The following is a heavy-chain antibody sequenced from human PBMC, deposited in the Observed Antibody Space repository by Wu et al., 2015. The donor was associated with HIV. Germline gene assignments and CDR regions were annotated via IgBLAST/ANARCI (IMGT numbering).Heavy chain of an antibody. CDR3: ARADVLIKYALGAGLH. Sequence: QVQLVQSETEMKKPGASLKVSCKASGYTFSAYDINWVRQAPGQGLEWVGWMNPNSGNTGYPQKFQGRVTMTRDTSISTAYMELSRLRSDDTAMYFCARADVLIKYALGAGLHWGQGTLVTVSS. J-gene: IGHJ1*01. CDR2: MNPNSGNT. D-gene: IGHD1-26*01. V-gene: IGHV1-8*01. CDR1: GYTFSAYD.